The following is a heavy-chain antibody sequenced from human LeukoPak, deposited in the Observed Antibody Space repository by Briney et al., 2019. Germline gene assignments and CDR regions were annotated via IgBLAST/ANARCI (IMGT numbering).Heavy chain of an antibody. D-gene: IGHD1-26*01. Sequence: SVKVSCKASGGTFSSYAISWVRQAPGQGLEWMGGIIPIFGTANYAQKFQGRVTITTDESTSTAYMELSSLRSEDTAVYYCARDRRGGSYTDYFDYCGQGTLVTVSS. J-gene: IGHJ4*02. CDR3: ARDRRGGSYTDYFDY. V-gene: IGHV1-69*05. CDR2: IIPIFGTA. CDR1: GGTFSSYA.